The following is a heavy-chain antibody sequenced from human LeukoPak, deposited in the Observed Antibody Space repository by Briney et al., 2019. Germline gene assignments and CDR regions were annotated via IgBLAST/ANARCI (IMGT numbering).Heavy chain of an antibody. J-gene: IGHJ6*03. D-gene: IGHD3-10*01. Sequence: GGSLRLSCAASGFTFSSYAMHWVRQAPGKGLEYVSAISSNGGSTYYANSVKGRFTISRDNSKNTLYLQMDSLRAEDTAVYYCARARYGSGSYDYYYYYMDVWGKGTTVTVSS. CDR2: ISSNGGST. V-gene: IGHV3-64*01. CDR3: ARARYGSGSYDYYYYYMDV. CDR1: GFTFSSYA.